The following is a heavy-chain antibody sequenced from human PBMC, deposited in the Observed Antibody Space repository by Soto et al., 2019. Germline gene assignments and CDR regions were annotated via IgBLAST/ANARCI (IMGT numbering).Heavy chain of an antibody. Sequence: SVTVSCQASGFTFTSSALQWVRQARGQRLEWIGWIVVGSGNTNYAQKFQERVTITRDMSTSTAYMELSSLRSEDTAVYYCAADEPRDFWSGYPQYYYYGMDVWGQGTTVTVSS. CDR1: GFTFTSSA. J-gene: IGHJ6*02. D-gene: IGHD3-3*01. CDR3: AADEPRDFWSGYPQYYYYGMDV. CDR2: IVVGSGNT. V-gene: IGHV1-58*01.